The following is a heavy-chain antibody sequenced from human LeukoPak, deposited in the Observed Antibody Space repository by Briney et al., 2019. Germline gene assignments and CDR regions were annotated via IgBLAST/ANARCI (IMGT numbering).Heavy chain of an antibody. CDR3: ARELIGGDSHYFDY. CDR1: GGSISSSSYY. Sequence: SETLSLTCTVSGGSISSSSYYWGWIRQPPGKGLEWLGSIYYSGSTYYNPSLKSRVTISVDTSKNQFSLKLSSVTAADTAVYYCARELIGGDSHYFDYWGQGTLVTVSS. V-gene: IGHV4-39*07. J-gene: IGHJ4*02. D-gene: IGHD3-10*01. CDR2: IYYSGST.